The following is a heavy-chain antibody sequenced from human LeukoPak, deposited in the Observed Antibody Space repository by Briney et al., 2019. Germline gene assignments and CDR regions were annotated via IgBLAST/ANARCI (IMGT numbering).Heavy chain of an antibody. J-gene: IGHJ4*02. D-gene: IGHD6-13*01. CDR1: GYTFTSYY. CDR3: ARERYRDSSPQDFDY. Sequence: ASVKVSCKASGYTFTSYYMHWVRQAPGQGLEWMGIINPSGGSTSYAQKFQGRVTMTRDMSTSTVYMELSSLRSEDTAVYYCARERYRDSSPQDFDYWGQGTLVTVSS. CDR2: INPSGGST. V-gene: IGHV1-46*01.